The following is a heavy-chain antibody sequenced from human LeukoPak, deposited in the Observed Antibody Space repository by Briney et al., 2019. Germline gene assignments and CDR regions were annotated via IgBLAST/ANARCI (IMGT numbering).Heavy chain of an antibody. D-gene: IGHD2-2*01. J-gene: IGHJ4*02. V-gene: IGHV3-21*01. CDR2: ISSSSSFI. CDR1: GFTFSRYS. CDR3: PRDLPLGSCSTISCPHLDY. Sequence: PGGSLRLSCAASGFTFSRYSMNWVRQAPGKGLEWVSSISSSSSFIYYADSVKGRFTISRDNAKNSLYLQMNSLRAEDTAVYYCPRDLPLGSCSTISCPHLDYWGQGTLVTVSS.